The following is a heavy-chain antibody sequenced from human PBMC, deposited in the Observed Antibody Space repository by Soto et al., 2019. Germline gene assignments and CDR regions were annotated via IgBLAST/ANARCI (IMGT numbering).Heavy chain of an antibody. CDR1: GSTFTNNN. J-gene: IGHJ4*02. V-gene: IGHV1-8*01. Sequence: ASVKSSFKASGSTFTNNNITWVRQATGQGLEWMGWMNTKSGNTGHAQKFQGRVTLTRNTSIHTAYMELSSLRSEDTAVYYCALVVTTMANDYGGQGTMVAGSS. CDR2: MNTKSGNT. D-gene: IGHD5-18*01. CDR3: ALVVTTMANDY.